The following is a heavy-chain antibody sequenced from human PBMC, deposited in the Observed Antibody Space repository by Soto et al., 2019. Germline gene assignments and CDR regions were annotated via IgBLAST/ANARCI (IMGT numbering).Heavy chain of an antibody. CDR1: GFTFDDHA. J-gene: IGHJ4*02. CDR3: AKDIRVTGATTQCLDY. Sequence: GGSLRLSCAASGFTFDDHAMHWVRQAPGKGLEWVSGISWNSGSIDYADSVKGRFSISRDNAKNFLYLQMNSLRAEDTALYYCAKDIRVTGATTQCLDYWGQGTLVTVSS. V-gene: IGHV3-9*01. CDR2: ISWNSGSI. D-gene: IGHD1-1*01.